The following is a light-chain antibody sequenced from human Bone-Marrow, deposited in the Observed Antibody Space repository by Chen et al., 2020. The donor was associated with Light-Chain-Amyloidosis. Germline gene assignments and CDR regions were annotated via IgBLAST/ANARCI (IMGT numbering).Light chain of an antibody. J-gene: IGKJ4*01. CDR3: QQYGTSPLA. CDR1: QTISSNY. V-gene: IGKV3-20*01. CDR2: GSS. Sequence: EIVLTQSPGTLSLSPGEGANLSCRASQTISSNYLTWYQQKFGQAPRLLIYGSSSRATGIPDRVTGSGSGTDFTLTINRLEPEDFAMYYCQQYGTSPLAFGGGTKVGIK.